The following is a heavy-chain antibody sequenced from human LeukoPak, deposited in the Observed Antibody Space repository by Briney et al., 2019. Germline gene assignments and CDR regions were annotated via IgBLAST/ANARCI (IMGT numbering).Heavy chain of an antibody. V-gene: IGHV3-23*01. CDR3: ARKRSSGPGDFDL. CDR1: GFTFSSYS. J-gene: IGHJ2*01. Sequence: GGSLRLSCAASGFTFSSYSMNWVRQAPGKGLEWVSAITGGGVSTYYTDSVRGRFTISRDNSKNTLYLQMNSLRDDDTAVYYCARKRSSGPGDFDLWGRGTLVTVSS. D-gene: IGHD6-19*01. CDR2: ITGGGVST.